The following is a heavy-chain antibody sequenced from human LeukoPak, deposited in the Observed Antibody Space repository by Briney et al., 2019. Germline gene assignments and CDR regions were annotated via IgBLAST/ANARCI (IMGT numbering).Heavy chain of an antibody. D-gene: IGHD1-26*01. Sequence: GGSQRLCCAASGLTSSSYSMNWVRQAPGKGLEWVSYISSSSSTIYYADSVKGRFTISRDNAKNSLYLQMNSLRAEDTAVYYCARDEPSILYSGSPMVYFDYWGQGTLVTVSS. CDR3: ARDEPSILYSGSPMVYFDY. CDR1: GLTSSSYS. J-gene: IGHJ4*02. CDR2: ISSSSSTI. V-gene: IGHV3-48*04.